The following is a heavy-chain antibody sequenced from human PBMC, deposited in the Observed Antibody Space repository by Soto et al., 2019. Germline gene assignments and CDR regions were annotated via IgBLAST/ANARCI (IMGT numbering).Heavy chain of an antibody. Sequence: SLRLSCAASGFTFSSYWMHWVRQAPGKGLVWVSRINSDGSSTNYADSVKGRFTISRDNAKNTLYLQMNSLSAEDAAVYFCARGYRGSYGNDYWGQGTLVTVSS. D-gene: IGHD1-26*01. J-gene: IGHJ4*02. CDR1: GFTFSSYW. CDR3: ARGYRGSYGNDY. V-gene: IGHV3-74*01. CDR2: INSDGSST.